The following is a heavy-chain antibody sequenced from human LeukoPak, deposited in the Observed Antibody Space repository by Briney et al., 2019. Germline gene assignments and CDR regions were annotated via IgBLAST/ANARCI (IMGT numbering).Heavy chain of an antibody. V-gene: IGHV4-34*01. CDR1: GGSFSGYY. Sequence: SETLSLTCAVYGGSFSGYYWSWIRQPPGKGLEWIGEINHRGSTNYIPSLKSRVTISVDTSKNQFSLKLSSVTAADTAVYYCARGNLYYFDSSGYYFKFDYWGQGTLVTVSS. CDR3: ARGNLYYFDSSGYYFKFDY. J-gene: IGHJ4*02. D-gene: IGHD3-22*01. CDR2: INHRGST.